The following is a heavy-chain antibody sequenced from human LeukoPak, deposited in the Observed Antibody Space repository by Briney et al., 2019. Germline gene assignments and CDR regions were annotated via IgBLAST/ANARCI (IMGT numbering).Heavy chain of an antibody. CDR2: INHSGST. CDR3: ARGPYWRGGSCSIGLSNLYYFDY. J-gene: IGHJ4*02. V-gene: IGHV4-34*01. D-gene: IGHD2-15*01. Sequence: PSETLSLTCAVSGGSFSGYYWSWIRQPPGKGLEWIGEINHSGSTNYNPSLKSRVTISVDTSKNQFSLKLRSVTAADTAVYYCARGPYWRGGSCSIGLSNLYYFDYWGQGTLVTVSS. CDR1: GGSFSGYY.